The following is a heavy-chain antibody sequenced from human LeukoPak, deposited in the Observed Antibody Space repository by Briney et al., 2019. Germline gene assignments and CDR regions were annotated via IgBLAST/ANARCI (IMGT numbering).Heavy chain of an antibody. J-gene: IGHJ4*02. CDR2: ISRLGT. D-gene: IGHD1-1*01. CDR1: GFMFNVYS. V-gene: IGHV3-69-1*01. Sequence: GESLRLSCTGSGFMFNVYSMYWVRQAPGKGLEWVSGISRLGTFYADSVKGRFTISRDNSRNTLLLQMNILRVEDTAVYYCAEGLEVESRLDSWGQGTLVIVSS. CDR3: AEGLEVESRLDS.